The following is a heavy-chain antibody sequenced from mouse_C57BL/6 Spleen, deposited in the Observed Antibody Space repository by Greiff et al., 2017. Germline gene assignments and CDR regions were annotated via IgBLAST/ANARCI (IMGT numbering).Heavy chain of an antibody. J-gene: IGHJ3*01. V-gene: IGHV14-4*01. CDR3: TTGYSNAWFAY. CDR1: GFNIKDDY. CDR2: IDPENGDT. D-gene: IGHD2-5*01. Sequence: VQLQQSGAELVRPGASVKLSCTASGFNIKDDYMHWVKQRPEQGLEWIGWIDPENGDTEYASKFQGKAPITADTSSNTAYLQLSSLTSEDTAVYYCTTGYSNAWFAYWGQGTLVTVSA.